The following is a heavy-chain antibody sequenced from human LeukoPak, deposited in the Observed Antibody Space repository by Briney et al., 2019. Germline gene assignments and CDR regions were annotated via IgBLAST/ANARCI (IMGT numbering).Heavy chain of an antibody. Sequence: ASVKVSCKTSGYTFSEHYIHWVRQAPGHGLEWMGWINPRSGDTKYAQGRVTMTRDTSLTTVDMELSSRTSDDTAVYYCARDGGRGWDLYYWGQGTPVTVSS. CDR1: GYTFSEHY. D-gene: IGHD6-19*01. CDR2: INPRSGDT. CDR3: ARDGGRGWDLYY. V-gene: IGHV1-2*02. J-gene: IGHJ4*02.